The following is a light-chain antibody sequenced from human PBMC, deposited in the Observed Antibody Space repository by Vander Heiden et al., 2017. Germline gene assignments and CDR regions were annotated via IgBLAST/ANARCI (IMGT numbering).Light chain of an antibody. CDR3: QQYNSYWT. Sequence: DIQMPQSPSTLSASVGDRVTITCRASQSISSWLGWYQQKPGKAPNLLIYKASSLESGVPYRFSGSGSGTEFTLTISSLQPDDSATYYCQQYNSYWTFGQGTKVQIK. CDR1: QSISSW. J-gene: IGKJ1*01. CDR2: KAS. V-gene: IGKV1-5*03.